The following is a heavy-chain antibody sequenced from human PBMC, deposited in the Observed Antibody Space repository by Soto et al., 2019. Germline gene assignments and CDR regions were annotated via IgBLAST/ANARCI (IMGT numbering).Heavy chain of an antibody. D-gene: IGHD1-26*01. J-gene: IGHJ1*01. V-gene: IGHV3-9*01. CDR3: VKDESINWYSGHFRH. CDR1: GFTFDDYA. CDR2: INWNSGSI. Sequence: GGSLRLSCAASGFTFDDYAMHWVRQVPGKGLEWVSGINWNSGSIGYGDSVKGRFAISRDNAKNSLHLQMNSLSAEDTAVYYCVKDESINWYSGHFRHWGQGTLVTVSS.